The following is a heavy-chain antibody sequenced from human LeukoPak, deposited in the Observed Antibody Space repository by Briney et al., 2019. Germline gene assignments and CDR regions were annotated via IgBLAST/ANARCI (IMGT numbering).Heavy chain of an antibody. CDR1: GASISSSTYY. CDR2: IYSSGLT. J-gene: IGHJ3*02. V-gene: IGHV4-39*07. Sequence: SETLSLTCTVSGASISSSTYYWAWIRQPPGKSLEWIGSIYSSGLTYYNPSLKSRVTILVDTSKNQFSLKLSSVTAADTAVYYCARNLGGIALGTFDMWGQGTMVTVSS. D-gene: IGHD6-13*01. CDR3: ARNLGGIALGTFDM.